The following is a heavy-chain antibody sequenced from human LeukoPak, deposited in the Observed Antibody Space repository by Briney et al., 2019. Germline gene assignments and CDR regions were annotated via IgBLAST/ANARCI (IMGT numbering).Heavy chain of an antibody. CDR1: GFTFSSYS. V-gene: IGHV3-21*01. D-gene: IGHD6-13*01. Sequence: GGSLRLSCAASGFTFSSYSMNWVRQAPGKGLEWVSSISSSSSYIYYADSVKGRFTISRDNAKNSLYLQMNSLRAEDTAVYYCARTIAAAGRAYFDYWGQGTLVTVSS. CDR2: ISSSSSYI. CDR3: ARTIAAAGRAYFDY. J-gene: IGHJ4*02.